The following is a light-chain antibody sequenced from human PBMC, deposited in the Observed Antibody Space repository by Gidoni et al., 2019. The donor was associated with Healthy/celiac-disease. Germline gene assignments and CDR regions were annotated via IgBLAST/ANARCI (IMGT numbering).Light chain of an antibody. V-gene: IGLV1-40*01. Sequence: QSVLTQPPSVSGAPGQSVTISCTGSNSNIGAGYDVHWYQQLPGTAPKLLSYGNSNRPSGVPDRFSGSKSGTSASLAITGLQAEDEADYYCQSYDSSLSGPGPVFGGGTKLTVL. CDR3: QSYDSSLSGPGPV. CDR2: GNS. CDR1: NSNIGAGYD. J-gene: IGLJ2*01.